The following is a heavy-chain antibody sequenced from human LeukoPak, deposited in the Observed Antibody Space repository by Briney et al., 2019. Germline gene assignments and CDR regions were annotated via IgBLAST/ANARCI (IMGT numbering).Heavy chain of an antibody. CDR3: AISVVSDSSGYLVDFDY. CDR2: IYTSGST. D-gene: IGHD3-22*01. V-gene: IGHV4-4*07. Sequence: SETLSLTCTVSGGSISSCYWSWIRQPAGKGLEWIGRIYTSGSTNYNPSLKSRVTMSVDTSKNQFSLKLSSVTASDTCVYYCAISVVSDSSGYLVDFDYWGQGTLVTVSS. CDR1: GGSISSCY. J-gene: IGHJ4*02.